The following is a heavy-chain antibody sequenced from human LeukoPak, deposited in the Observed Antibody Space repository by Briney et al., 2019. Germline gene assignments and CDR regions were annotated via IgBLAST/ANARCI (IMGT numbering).Heavy chain of an antibody. CDR2: MNPNSGNT. Sequence: ASVKVSCKASGYTSTSYDINWVRQATGQGLEWMGWMNPNSGNTGYAQKFQGRVTMTRNTSISTAYMELSSLRSEDTAVYYCARVAAAAGSYWYFDLWGRGTLVTVSS. CDR3: ARVAAAAGSYWYFDL. J-gene: IGHJ2*01. CDR1: GYTSTSYD. V-gene: IGHV1-8*01. D-gene: IGHD6-13*01.